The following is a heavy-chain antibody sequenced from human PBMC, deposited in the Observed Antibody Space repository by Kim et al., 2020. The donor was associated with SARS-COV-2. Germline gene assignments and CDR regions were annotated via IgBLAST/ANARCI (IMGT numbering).Heavy chain of an antibody. D-gene: IGHD3-22*01. CDR1: GFTFSRFW. CDR2: IKQDGSDK. CDR3: ARDHYEGAGYNLGGEPLDP. Sequence: GGSLRLSCSASGFTFSRFWMSWVRQAPGKGLEWVAHIKQDGSDKSYVDLVKGRFTISRDNSKNSLYLQMKSLRAEDTAVYYCARDHYEGAGYNLGGEPLDPWGQGTMVTVSS. J-gene: IGHJ3*01. V-gene: IGHV3-7*03.